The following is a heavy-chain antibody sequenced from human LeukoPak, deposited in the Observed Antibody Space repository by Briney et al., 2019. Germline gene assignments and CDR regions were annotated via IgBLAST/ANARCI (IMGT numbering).Heavy chain of an antibody. CDR2: ISAYSGHT. V-gene: IGHV1-18*04. CDR1: GYTLTNYG. CDR3: ARDPRNYYDSSGYSVNFEY. J-gene: IGHJ4*02. D-gene: IGHD3-22*01. Sequence: GASVKVSCKASGYTLTNYGISWVRQAPGQGLEWMGWISAYSGHTKPVQKVRDRVTMTTDTSTNTAYIELRSLRSDDTAVYYCARDPRNYYDSSGYSVNFEYWGQGTLLTVSS.